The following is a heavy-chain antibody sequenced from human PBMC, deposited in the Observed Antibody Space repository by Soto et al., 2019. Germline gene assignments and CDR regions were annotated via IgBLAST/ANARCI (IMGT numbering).Heavy chain of an antibody. CDR1: GFTFSSYG. D-gene: IGHD3-22*01. Sequence: GGSLRLSCAASGFTFSSYGMHWVRQAPGKGLEWVAVIWYDGSNKYYADSVKGRFTISRDNSKNTLYPQMNSLRAEDTAVYYCARGTGTYYYDSSGYYSPWYFDYWGQGTLVTVSS. J-gene: IGHJ4*02. V-gene: IGHV3-33*01. CDR2: IWYDGSNK. CDR3: ARGTGTYYYDSSGYYSPWYFDY.